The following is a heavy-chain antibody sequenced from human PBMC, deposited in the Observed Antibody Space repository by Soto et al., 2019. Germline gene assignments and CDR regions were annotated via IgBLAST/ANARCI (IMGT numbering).Heavy chain of an antibody. CDR2: MNPNSGNT. CDR1: GYTFTSYD. CDR3: ARGPYRYYYDSSGYYSDS. J-gene: IGHJ5*01. D-gene: IGHD3-22*01. Sequence: ASVKVSCKASGYTFTSYDINWVRQATGQGLEWMGWMNPNSGNTGYAQKFQGRVTMTRNTSISTAYMELSSLRSEDTAVYYCARGPYRYYYDSSGYYSDSWGQGTLVTVS. V-gene: IGHV1-8*01.